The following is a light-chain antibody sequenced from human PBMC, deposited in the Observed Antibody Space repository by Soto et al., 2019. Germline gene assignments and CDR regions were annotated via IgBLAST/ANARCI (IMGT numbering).Light chain of an antibody. CDR3: QQADTFPIT. J-gene: IGKJ5*01. V-gene: IGKV1D-12*01. CDR1: QGISRS. CDR2: SAS. Sequence: DIQMTQSPSSVSASVGDRVTITCQASQGISRSLAWYQQKPGKAPKLLIYSASSLQSGVPSRFSGSGFGTDFTLTISRLQPEDFATYYCQQADTFPITFGQGTRLEI.